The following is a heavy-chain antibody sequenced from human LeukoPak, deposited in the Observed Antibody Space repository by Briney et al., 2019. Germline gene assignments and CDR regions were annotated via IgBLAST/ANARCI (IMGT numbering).Heavy chain of an antibody. V-gene: IGHV3-21*01. Sequence: GGSLRLSCAASGFTFSSYSMNWVRQAPGKGLEWVSSISSSSYIYYADSVKGRFTISRDNAKNSLYLQMNSLRAEDTAVYYCARDLYSDTANWFDPWGQGTLVTVSS. CDR3: ARDLYSDTANWFDP. J-gene: IGHJ5*02. D-gene: IGHD1-26*01. CDR2: ISSSSYI. CDR1: GFTFSSYS.